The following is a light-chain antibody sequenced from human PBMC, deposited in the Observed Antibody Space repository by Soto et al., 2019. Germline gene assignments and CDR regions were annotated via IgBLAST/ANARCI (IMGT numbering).Light chain of an antibody. CDR1: QSVSSSH. Sequence: EIVLTKSPGTLSSSPGERATLSCRASQSVSSSHLAWYQQKPGQAPRLLIYGASSRATGIPDRFSGSGSGTDFTLTISRLEPEDFAVYFCQQYGDSPIYTFGQGTKLDI. J-gene: IGKJ2*01. V-gene: IGKV3-20*01. CDR3: QQYGDSPIYT. CDR2: GAS.